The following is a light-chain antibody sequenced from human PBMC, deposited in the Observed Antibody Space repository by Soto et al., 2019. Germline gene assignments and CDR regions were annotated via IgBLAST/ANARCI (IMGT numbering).Light chain of an antibody. J-gene: IGKJ1*01. CDR1: QSVSSSY. CDR3: QQYGSSTPFT. V-gene: IGKV3-20*01. CDR2: GAS. Sequence: MPVSTWERGTLSCRAIQSVSSSYLAWYQQKPGQAPRLLIYGASSRATGIPDRFGGSGSGTDFTLTISRLEPEDFAVYYCQQYGSSTPFTFGQGTKVDNK.